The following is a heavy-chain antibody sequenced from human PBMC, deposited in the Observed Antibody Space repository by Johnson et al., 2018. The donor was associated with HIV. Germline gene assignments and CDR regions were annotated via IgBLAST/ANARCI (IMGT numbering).Heavy chain of an antibody. D-gene: IGHD6-6*01. CDR2: INWHGGST. J-gene: IGHJ3*02. V-gene: IGHV3-20*04. Sequence: MQLVESGGGVVQPGGSLRLSCAASGFTFDDYGMSWVRQAPGTGLEWVSGINWHGGSTGYADSVKGRFTISRDNAKNSLYLQMNSLRAEDTALYYCARGGRKQLACDAFDIWGQGTMVTVSS. CDR3: ARGGRKQLACDAFDI. CDR1: GFTFDDYG.